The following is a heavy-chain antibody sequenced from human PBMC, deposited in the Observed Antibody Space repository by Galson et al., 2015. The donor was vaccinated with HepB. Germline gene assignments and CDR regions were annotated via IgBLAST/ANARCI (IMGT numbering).Heavy chain of an antibody. CDR2: IIPIFGTA. D-gene: IGHD3-22*01. J-gene: IGHJ5*02. Sequence: SVKVSCKASGGTFSSYAISWVRQAPGQGLEWMGGIIPIFGTANYAQKFQGRVTITADESTSTAYMELSSLRSEDTAVYYCARDLGYYYDSSGYYLKGWFDPWGQGTLVTVSS. CDR3: ARDLGYYYDSSGYYLKGWFDP. CDR1: GGTFSSYA. V-gene: IGHV1-69*13.